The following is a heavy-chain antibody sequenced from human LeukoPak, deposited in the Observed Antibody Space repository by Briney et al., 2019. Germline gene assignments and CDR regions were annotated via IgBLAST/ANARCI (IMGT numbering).Heavy chain of an antibody. Sequence: GVSLRLSCAASGFSFSNFWMSRLRQAPGKGLEWVANIKQDGSEKYYVDSVKGRFTISRDNAKNSLCLQMSSLRGDDTALYYCASEDNTGSSAYWGQGTLVTV. D-gene: IGHD3-22*01. V-gene: IGHV3-7*01. CDR2: IKQDGSEK. J-gene: IGHJ4*02. CDR1: GFSFSNFW. CDR3: ASEDNTGSSAY.